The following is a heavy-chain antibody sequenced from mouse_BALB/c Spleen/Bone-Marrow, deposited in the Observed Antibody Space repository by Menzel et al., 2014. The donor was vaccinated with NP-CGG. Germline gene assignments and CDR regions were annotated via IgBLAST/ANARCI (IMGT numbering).Heavy chain of an antibody. CDR2: INPDSSTI. CDR3: ARRGYDGYWYFDV. D-gene: IGHD2-3*01. Sequence: EVNVVESGGGLVQPGGSLKLSCAASGFDFSRYWMSWVRQAPGKGLEWIGEINPDSSTINYTPSLKDKFIISRDNAKNTLYLQMSKVRSEDTALYYCARRGYDGYWYFDVWGAGTTVTVSS. V-gene: IGHV4-1*02. CDR1: GFDFSRYW. J-gene: IGHJ1*01.